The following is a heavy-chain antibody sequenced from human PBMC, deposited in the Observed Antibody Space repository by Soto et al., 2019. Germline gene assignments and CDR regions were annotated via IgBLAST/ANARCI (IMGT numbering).Heavy chain of an antibody. Sequence: GESLKISCKGSGYSFTSYWIGWVRQMPGKGLEWMGIIYPGDSDTRYSPSFQGQVTISADKSISTAYLQWSSLKASDTAMYYCARRGYSYLGTQQFHYYYYYMDVWGKGTTVTVSS. CDR2: IYPGDSDT. J-gene: IGHJ6*03. V-gene: IGHV5-51*01. CDR1: GYSFTSYW. CDR3: ARRGYSYLGTQQFHYYYYYMDV. D-gene: IGHD5-18*01.